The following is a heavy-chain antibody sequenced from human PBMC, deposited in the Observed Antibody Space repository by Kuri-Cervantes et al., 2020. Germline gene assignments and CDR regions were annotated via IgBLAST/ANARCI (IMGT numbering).Heavy chain of an antibody. J-gene: IGHJ6*02. D-gene: IGHD3-10*01. V-gene: IGHV3-74*01. CDR2: INSDGSST. CDR3: AKTAGSGTYLSGGYGMDV. CDR1: GFTFSSYW. Sequence: GGSLRLSCAASGFTFSSYWMHWVRQAPGKGLVWVSHINSDGSSTSYADSVKGRFTISRDNAKNTLYLQMNSLRAEDTALYYCAKTAGSGTYLSGGYGMDVWGQGTTVTVSS.